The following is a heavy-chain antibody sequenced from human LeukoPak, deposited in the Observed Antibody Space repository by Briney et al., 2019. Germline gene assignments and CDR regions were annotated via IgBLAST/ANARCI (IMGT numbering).Heavy chain of an antibody. Sequence: SQTLSLTCTVSGGPISSGSYYWSWIRQPAGKGLEWIGRIYTSGSTNYNPSLKSRVTMSVDTSKNQLSLKLRPVTAADTAVYYCARAAGAAGGQYFDYWGQGTLVTVSS. CDR2: IYTSGST. V-gene: IGHV4-61*02. CDR3: ARAAGAAGGQYFDY. J-gene: IGHJ4*02. D-gene: IGHD6-13*01. CDR1: GGPISSGSYY.